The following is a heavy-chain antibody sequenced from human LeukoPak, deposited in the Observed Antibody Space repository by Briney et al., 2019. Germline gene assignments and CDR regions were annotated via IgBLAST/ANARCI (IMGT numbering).Heavy chain of an antibody. V-gene: IGHV1-69*13. CDR2: IVPKFDTA. D-gene: IGHD2-8*01. CDR1: GGTFSSYA. CDR3: AGTPGFCTNDVCYKGRYFDY. Sequence: SVKVSCKASGGTFSSYAISWVRQAPGQGLEWMGKIVPKFDTANYAQKFQGRVTITADGSTNTAYMELSSLRSEDSAIYYRAGTPGFCTNDVCYKGRYFDYWGQGTLVTVSS. J-gene: IGHJ4*02.